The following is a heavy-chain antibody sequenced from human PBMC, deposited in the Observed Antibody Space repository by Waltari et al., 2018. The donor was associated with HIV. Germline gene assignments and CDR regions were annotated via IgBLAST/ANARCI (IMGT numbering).Heavy chain of an antibody. CDR3: ARDQTSGSGWYSFDY. J-gene: IGHJ4*02. D-gene: IGHD6-19*01. CDR2: INPSGGRT. CDR1: GYTFTRNS. V-gene: IGHV1-46*01. Sequence: QVQLVQSGAEVKRPGASVTISCKAPGYTFTRNSLQWARKAPGQGLEWVGIINPSGGRTSYAQRFQGRVTMTRDTSTSTVYMELNSLRSEDTALYYCARDQTSGSGWYSFDYWGQGTLVTVSS.